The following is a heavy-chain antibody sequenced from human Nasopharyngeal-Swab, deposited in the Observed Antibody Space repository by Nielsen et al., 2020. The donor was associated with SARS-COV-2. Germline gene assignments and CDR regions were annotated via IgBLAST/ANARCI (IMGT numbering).Heavy chain of an antibody. CDR2: TSPDGGT. CDR3: ASSSSEKRGHDS. J-gene: IGHJ4*02. CDR1: GFNVSGNY. D-gene: IGHD6-6*01. Sequence: GSLRLSCAASGFNVSGNYMSWVRQPPGKGLEWIGETSPDGGTNYNPSLKGRVIVSVDRSKNLFSLSLKSVTAADTAVYYCASSSSEKRGHDSWGQGTLVTVSS. V-gene: IGHV4-4*02.